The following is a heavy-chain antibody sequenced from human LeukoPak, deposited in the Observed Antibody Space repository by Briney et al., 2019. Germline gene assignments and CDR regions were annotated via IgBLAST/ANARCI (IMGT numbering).Heavy chain of an antibody. CDR3: ARADRSGYFGNVVAFDI. CDR2: IHISGST. J-gene: IGHJ3*02. D-gene: IGHD3-22*01. V-gene: IGHV4-61*02. Sequence: SQTLSLTCTVSGGSLNSGSYSWTWIRQPAGKGLEWIGRIHISGSTDYTPSLKSRVTISVDTSKNQFSLKLSSVTAADTAVYYCARADRSGYFGNVVAFDIWGQGTMVTVSS. CDR1: GGSLNSGSYS.